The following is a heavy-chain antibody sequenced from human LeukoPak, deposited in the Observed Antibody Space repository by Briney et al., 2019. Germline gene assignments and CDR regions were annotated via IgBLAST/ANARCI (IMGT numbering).Heavy chain of an antibody. Sequence: PSETLSLTCTVSGDSISSYDWSWIRQPPGKGLEWSGYIYYSGSTNYNPSPKSRVTISVDTSKNQFSLKLSSVTAADTAVYYCARQGPDAFFDYWGQGTLVTVSS. J-gene: IGHJ4*02. V-gene: IGHV4-59*08. CDR1: GDSISSYD. CDR2: IYYSGST. CDR3: ARQGPDAFFDY.